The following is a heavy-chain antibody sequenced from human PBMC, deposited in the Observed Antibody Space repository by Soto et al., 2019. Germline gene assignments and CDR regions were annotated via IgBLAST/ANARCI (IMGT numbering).Heavy chain of an antibody. CDR3: ARAPETPRQADYGDYSFFHYYYYMDV. CDR2: IYYSGST. CDR1: GGSISSGGYY. V-gene: IGHV4-31*03. D-gene: IGHD4-17*01. J-gene: IGHJ6*03. Sequence: SETLSLTCTVSGGSISSGGYYWSWIRQHPGKGLEWIGYIYYSGSTYYNPSLKSRVTISVDTSKNQFSLKLSSVTAADTAVYYCARAPETPRQADYGDYSFFHYYYYMDVWGKGTTVTVSS.